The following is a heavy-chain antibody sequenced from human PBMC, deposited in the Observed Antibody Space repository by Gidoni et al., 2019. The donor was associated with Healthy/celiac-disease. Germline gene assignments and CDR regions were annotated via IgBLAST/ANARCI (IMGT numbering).Heavy chain of an antibody. Sequence: QVQLQESGPGLVKPSETLSLTCTVSGYSISSGYYWGWIRQPPGKGLGWIGSIYHSGSTYYNPSLKSRVTISVDTSKNQFSLKLSSVTAADTAVYYCASCRGGYRACRFDPWGQGTLVTVSS. V-gene: IGHV4-38-2*02. CDR3: ASCRGGYRACRFDP. J-gene: IGHJ5*02. CDR2: IYHSGST. D-gene: IGHD2-15*01. CDR1: GYSISSGYY.